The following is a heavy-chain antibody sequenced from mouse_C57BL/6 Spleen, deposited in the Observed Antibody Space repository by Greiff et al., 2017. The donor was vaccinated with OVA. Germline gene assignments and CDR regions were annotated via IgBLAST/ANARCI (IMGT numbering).Heavy chain of an antibody. CDR2: ISDGGSYT. Sequence: EVKLVESGGGLVKPGGSLKLSCAASGFTFSSYAMSWVRQTPEKRLEWVATISDGGSYTYYPDNVKGRFTISRDNAKNNLNLQMSHLKSEDTAMYYCARNWDGAWCAYWGQGTLVTVSA. CDR1: GFTFSSYA. D-gene: IGHD4-1*01. V-gene: IGHV5-4*03. J-gene: IGHJ3*01. CDR3: ARNWDGAWCAY.